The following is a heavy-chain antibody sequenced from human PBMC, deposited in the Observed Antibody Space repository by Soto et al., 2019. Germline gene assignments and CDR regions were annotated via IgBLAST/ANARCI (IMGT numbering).Heavy chain of an antibody. Sequence: QVQLVQSGAEVKKPGSSVKVSCKASGGTFNSYALSWVRQASGQGLEWMGGIIPIFGKVNFAQNFQGRVTSNADDSTSTAYMELSSLGSEDTAVYYCARVGSAAASAGLGYYNYPMDVWGQGTTVIVSS. CDR3: ARVGSAAASAGLGYYNYPMDV. D-gene: IGHD6-13*01. J-gene: IGHJ6*02. CDR2: IIPIFGKV. CDR1: GGTFNSYA. V-gene: IGHV1-69*01.